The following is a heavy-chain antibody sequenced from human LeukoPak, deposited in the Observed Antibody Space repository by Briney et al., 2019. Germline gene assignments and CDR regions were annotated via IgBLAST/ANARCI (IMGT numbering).Heavy chain of an antibody. J-gene: IGHJ4*02. D-gene: IGHD5-12*01. CDR2: IHPNTGAT. Sequence: ASVKVSFKTSGHTLTDYYLHWVRQAPGQGLEWVGWIHPNTGATHHAQKFQGRLTMTRDTSISTVYMELTRLRSDDTAVYYCARDMGRYSGYDYDYWGQGTLVTASS. V-gene: IGHV1-2*02. CDR1: GHTLTDYY. CDR3: ARDMGRYSGYDYDY.